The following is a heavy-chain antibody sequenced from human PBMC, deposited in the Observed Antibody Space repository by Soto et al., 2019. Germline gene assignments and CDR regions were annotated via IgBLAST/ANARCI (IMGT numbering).Heavy chain of an antibody. CDR2: INAGNGNT. Sequence: GASVKVSCKASGYTFTSYAMHWVRQAPGQRLEWMGWINAGNGNTKYSQKFQGRVTITRDTSASTAYMELSSLRSEDTAVYYCARDLPKWEGAFDIWGQGTMVTVSS. CDR3: ARDLPKWEGAFDI. J-gene: IGHJ3*02. CDR1: GYTFTSYA. D-gene: IGHD1-26*01. V-gene: IGHV1-3*01.